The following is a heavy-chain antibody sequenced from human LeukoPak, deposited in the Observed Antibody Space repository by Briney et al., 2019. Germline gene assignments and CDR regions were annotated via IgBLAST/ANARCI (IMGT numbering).Heavy chain of an antibody. CDR3: ARLLTGYSSGWYGYFDY. CDR2: IYYSGST. CDR1: GGSISSYY. V-gene: IGHV4-59*08. J-gene: IGHJ4*02. Sequence: SETLSLTCTVSGGSISSYYWSWLRQPPGKGLEWIGYIYYSGSTNYNPSLKSRVTISVDTSKNQFSLKLSSVTAADTAVYYCARLLTGYSSGWYGYFDYWGQGTLVTVSS. D-gene: IGHD6-19*01.